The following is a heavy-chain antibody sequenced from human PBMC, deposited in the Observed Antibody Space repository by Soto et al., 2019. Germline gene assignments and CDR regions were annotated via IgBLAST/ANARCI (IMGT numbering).Heavy chain of an antibody. V-gene: IGHV4-31*03. CDR3: ARVVGYDSSGYYFDY. CDR1: GGSISSGGYY. Sequence: SETLSLTCTVSGGSISSGGYYWSWIRQHPGKGLEWIGYIYYSGSTYYNPSLKSRVTISVDTSKNQFSLKLSSVTAADTVVYYCARVVGYDSSGYYFDYWGQGTLVTVSS. D-gene: IGHD3-22*01. J-gene: IGHJ4*02. CDR2: IYYSGST.